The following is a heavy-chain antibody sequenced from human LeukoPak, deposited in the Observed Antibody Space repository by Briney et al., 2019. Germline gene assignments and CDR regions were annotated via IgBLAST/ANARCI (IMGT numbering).Heavy chain of an antibody. V-gene: IGHV3-30*04. Sequence: GGSLRLSCAASGFTFSSYAMHWVRQAPGKGLEWVGVISYDGSNKYYADSVKGRFTISRDNAKNSLYLQMNSLRAEDTAVYYCARENSGSYYQFDYWGQGTLVTVSS. D-gene: IGHD1-26*01. CDR2: ISYDGSNK. J-gene: IGHJ4*02. CDR3: ARENSGSYYQFDY. CDR1: GFTFSSYA.